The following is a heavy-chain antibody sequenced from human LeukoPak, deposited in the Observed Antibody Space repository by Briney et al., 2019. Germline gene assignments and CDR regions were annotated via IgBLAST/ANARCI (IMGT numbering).Heavy chain of an antibody. CDR3: ARGRRGSYFQDY. CDR2: TWFGATT. J-gene: IGHJ4*02. CDR1: GDSISSTNSY. D-gene: IGHD1-26*01. V-gene: IGHV4-39*07. Sequence: NPSETLSLTCTVSGDSISSTNSYWGWIRQPPGKGLEWIGSTWFGATTSYDPSLKSRVTISIDPPKNQFSLKLSSVTAADTALYYCARGRRGSYFQDYWGQGTLVTVSS.